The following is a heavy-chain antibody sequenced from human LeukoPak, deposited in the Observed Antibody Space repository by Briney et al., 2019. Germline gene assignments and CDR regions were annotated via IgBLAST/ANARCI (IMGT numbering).Heavy chain of an antibody. CDR2: INPNSGAT. V-gene: IGHV1-2*02. CDR3: ARDQLTSDAFDI. CDR1: GYTFTGYY. Sequence: GASVKVSCKASGYTFTGYYMHWVRQAPRQGLEWMGWINPNSGATNYAQKYQGRVTLTRDTSISTAYMELSRLRSDDTAVYYCARDQLTSDAFDIWGQGTMVTVSS. J-gene: IGHJ3*02. D-gene: IGHD3-9*01.